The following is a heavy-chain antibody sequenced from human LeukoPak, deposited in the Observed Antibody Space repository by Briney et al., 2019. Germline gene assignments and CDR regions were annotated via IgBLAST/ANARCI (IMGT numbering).Heavy chain of an antibody. V-gene: IGHV3-23*01. J-gene: IGHJ5*02. CDR3: AKDRAYCSGGSCYQNWFDP. Sequence: PGGSLRLSCAASGFTFSSYGMSWVRQAPGKGLEWVSAISGSGGSTYYADSGRGRFTISRGNSKNTLYLQMNSLRAEDTAVYYCAKDRAYCSGGSCYQNWFDPWGQGTLVTVSS. D-gene: IGHD2-15*01. CDR1: GFTFSSYG. CDR2: ISGSGGST.